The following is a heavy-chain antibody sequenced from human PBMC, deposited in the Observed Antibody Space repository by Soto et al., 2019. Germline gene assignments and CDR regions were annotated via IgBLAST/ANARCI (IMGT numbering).Heavy chain of an antibody. D-gene: IGHD3-3*01. Sequence: PSETLSLTCTVSGGSISSYYWSWIRQPPWKGLEWIGYIYYSGSTNYNPSLKSRVTISVDTSKNQFSLKLSSVTAADTAVYYCARAVIWSGYFPWFDPWGQGTLVTVSS. CDR3: ARAVIWSGYFPWFDP. V-gene: IGHV4-59*01. CDR1: GGSISSYY. CDR2: IYYSGST. J-gene: IGHJ5*02.